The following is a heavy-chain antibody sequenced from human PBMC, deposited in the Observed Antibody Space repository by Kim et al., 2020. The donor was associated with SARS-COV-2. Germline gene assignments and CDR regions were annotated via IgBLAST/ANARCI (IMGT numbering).Heavy chain of an antibody. CDR3: AICARTMVRGLFSAFDY. J-gene: IGHJ4*02. V-gene: IGHV5-51*01. CDR1: GYNFATYW. Sequence: GASLKISCKAFGYNFATYWIGWVRQMPGKGLEWMGIIYPGDSDTRYSPSFQGQVTISADRSISTTYLQWSSLKASDTAVYYCAICARTMVRGLFSAFDYWGQGTLVTVSS. CDR2: IYPGDSDT. D-gene: IGHD3-10*01.